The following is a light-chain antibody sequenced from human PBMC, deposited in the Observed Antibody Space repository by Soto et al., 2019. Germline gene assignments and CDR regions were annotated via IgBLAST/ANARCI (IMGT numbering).Light chain of an antibody. V-gene: IGKV1-5*03. Sequence: DIQMTQSPSSLSASVGDRVTITCRASQSISSWLAWYQQKTGKAPKLRIYKASSLESGVPSGFSGSGSGTEFTLTINSLQPDDFATYYCQQYTSYPYPFGQGTKLEIK. CDR1: QSISSW. CDR2: KAS. CDR3: QQYTSYPYP. J-gene: IGKJ2*01.